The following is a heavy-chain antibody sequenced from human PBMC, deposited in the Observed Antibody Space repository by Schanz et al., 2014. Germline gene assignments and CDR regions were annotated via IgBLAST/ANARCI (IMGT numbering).Heavy chain of an antibody. CDR1: GFTFGDYA. D-gene: IGHD6-13*01. J-gene: IGHJ4*02. CDR3: ARGLIAAAGGAFDY. Sequence: EVQLLESGGGLVQPGGSLRLSCAASGFTFGDYAMTWVRQAPGKGLEWVSAINTGVNTYYADSMRGRFTMSRDNSKNTLYLQMNSLRAGDAAVYYCARGLIAAAGGAFDYWGQGTLVAVSA. V-gene: IGHV3-23*01. CDR2: INTGVNT.